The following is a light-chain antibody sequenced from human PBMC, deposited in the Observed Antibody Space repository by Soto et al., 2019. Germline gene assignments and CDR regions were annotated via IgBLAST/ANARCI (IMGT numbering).Light chain of an antibody. CDR3: QQYNDWPRT. J-gene: IGKJ1*01. CDR1: QSVSSN. V-gene: IGKV3-15*01. Sequence: EIVMTQSPATLSVSPGEGATLYCRASQSVSSNLAWYQHKPGQAPRLLIYGVSTRATGLPARFSGSGSETEFTLTISSLQSEDFAIYYCQQYNDWPRTFGQGTKVDI. CDR2: GVS.